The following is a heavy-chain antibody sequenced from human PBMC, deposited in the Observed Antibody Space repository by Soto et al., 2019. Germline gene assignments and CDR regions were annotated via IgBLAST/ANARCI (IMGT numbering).Heavy chain of an antibody. D-gene: IGHD3-9*01. CDR3: AKSLAPLRYFDWFSNFDY. V-gene: IGHV3-23*01. CDR1: GFTFSSYA. J-gene: IGHJ4*02. Sequence: GGSLRLSCAASGFTFSSYAMGWVRQAPGKGLEWVSAISGSGGSTYYADSVKGRFTISRDNSKNTLYLQMNSLRAEDTAVYYCAKSLAPLRYFDWFSNFDYWGQGTLVTVSS. CDR2: ISGSGGST.